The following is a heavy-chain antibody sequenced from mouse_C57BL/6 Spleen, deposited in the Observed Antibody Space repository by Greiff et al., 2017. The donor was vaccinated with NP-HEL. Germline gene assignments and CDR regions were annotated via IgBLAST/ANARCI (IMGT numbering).Heavy chain of an antibody. V-gene: IGHV1-80*01. Sequence: VQLQQSGAELVKPGASVKISCKASGYAFSSYWMNWVKQRPGKGLEWIGQIYTGDGDTNYNGKFKGKATLTADKSSSTAYMQLSSLTSEDSAVYFCARSYYGNYAWFAYWGQGTLVTVSA. D-gene: IGHD2-10*01. CDR1: GYAFSSYW. CDR2: IYTGDGDT. CDR3: ARSYYGNYAWFAY. J-gene: IGHJ3*01.